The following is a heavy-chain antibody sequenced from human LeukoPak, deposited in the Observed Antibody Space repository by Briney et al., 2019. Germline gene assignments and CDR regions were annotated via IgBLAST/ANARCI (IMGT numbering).Heavy chain of an antibody. CDR2: TYYRSQQWHS. J-gene: IGHJ4*02. CDR3: GRETDFGVVTN. CDR1: GDSVSSNGAS. Sequence: SQTLSLTCAISGDSVSSNGASWNWIRQSPSRGLEWLGRTYYRSQQWHSDYAPSVKGRITLNPDTSKNQFSLQLNSVTPEDAAVYYCGRETDFGVVTNWGQGTLVTVSS. D-gene: IGHD3-3*01. V-gene: IGHV6-1*01.